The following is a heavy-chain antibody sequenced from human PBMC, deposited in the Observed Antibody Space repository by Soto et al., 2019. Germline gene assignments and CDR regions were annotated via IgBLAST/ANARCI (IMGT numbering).Heavy chain of an antibody. J-gene: IGHJ4*02. CDR2: IWYDGSNK. CDR3: ARDRGSSSSYFDY. D-gene: IGHD6-6*01. CDR1: GFTFSSYG. V-gene: IGHV3-33*01. Sequence: GGSLRLSCAASGFTFSSYGMYWVRQAPGKGLEWVAVIWYDGSNKYYADSVKGRFTISRDNSKNTLYLQMNSLRAEDTAVYYCARDRGSSSSYFDYWGQGTLVTVSS.